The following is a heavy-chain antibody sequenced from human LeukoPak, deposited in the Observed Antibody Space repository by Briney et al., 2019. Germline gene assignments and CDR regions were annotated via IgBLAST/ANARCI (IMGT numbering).Heavy chain of an antibody. J-gene: IGHJ3*02. D-gene: IGHD2-15*01. CDR1: GFTFSSYA. CDR3: ARDFEGYCSGGSCPASDAFDI. Sequence: GRSLRLSCAASGFTFSSYAMHWVRQAPGKGLEWVAVISYDGSNKYYADSVKGRFTISRDNSKNTLYLQMNSLRAEDTAVYYCARDFEGYCSGGSCPASDAFDIWGQGTMVTVSS. CDR2: ISYDGSNK. V-gene: IGHV3-30-3*01.